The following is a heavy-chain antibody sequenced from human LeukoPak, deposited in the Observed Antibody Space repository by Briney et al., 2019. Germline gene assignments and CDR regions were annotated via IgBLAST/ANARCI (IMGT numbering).Heavy chain of an antibody. D-gene: IGHD1-14*01. CDR3: ACVAKSYIWYLDL. J-gene: IGHJ2*01. CDR1: GGTFSSYA. CDR2: IIPIFGTA. V-gene: IGHV1-69*13. Sequence: SVKVSCKASGGTFSSYAISWVRQAPGQGLEWMGGIIPIFGTANYAQKFQDRVTITADESTSTAYMELSSLRPEDTAVYYCACVAKSYIWYLDLWGPGTLVTVSS.